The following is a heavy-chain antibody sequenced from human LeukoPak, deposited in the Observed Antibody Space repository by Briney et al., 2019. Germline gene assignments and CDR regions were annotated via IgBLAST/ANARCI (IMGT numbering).Heavy chain of an antibody. CDR1: GYTFSGYF. Sequence: ASVKVSCKASGYTFSGYFLHWLRQAPGQGLEWMGWINPNSGDTNSAQKFQGRVTMTRDTSISTACMDLSRLTSDDAAVYYCARSQTIPGYFDYWGQGTLFTVSS. CDR3: ARSQTIPGYFDY. D-gene: IGHD1-14*01. J-gene: IGHJ4*02. V-gene: IGHV1-2*02. CDR2: INPNSGDT.